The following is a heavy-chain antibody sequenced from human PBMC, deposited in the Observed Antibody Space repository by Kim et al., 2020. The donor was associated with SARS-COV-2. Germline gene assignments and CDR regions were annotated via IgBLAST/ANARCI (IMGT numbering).Heavy chain of an antibody. Sequence: ASVKVSCKASGYDLNNYVIHWIRQAPGQRPEWVGWISGGAGVSSPKFQGRLTLTKDASASTAYMEMHRLTSEDTSVYYCAGRSHYDSTPNLTLWGQGTSVTVSS. CDR1: GYDLNNYV. D-gene: IGHD3-22*01. CDR2: ISGGAG. J-gene: IGHJ4*02. V-gene: IGHV1-3*01. CDR3: AGRSHYDSTPNLTL.